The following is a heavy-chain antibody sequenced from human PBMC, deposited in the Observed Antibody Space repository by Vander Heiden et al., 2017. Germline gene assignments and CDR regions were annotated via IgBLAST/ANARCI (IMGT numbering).Heavy chain of an antibody. D-gene: IGHD5-12*01. J-gene: IGHJ2*01. V-gene: IGHV3-74*01. CDR1: GFTLSNYW. CDR3: ARESRATYWYFDL. CDR2: IKSDGSST. Sequence: EVQLVESGGGLVQPGGSLRLSCAASGFTLSNYWMHWVRQAPGKGLVWVSRIKSDGSSTYYADSVKGRFTVSRDNAKNTLYMEMNSLRVEDTAEYYCARESRATYWYFDLWGRGTLVTVSS.